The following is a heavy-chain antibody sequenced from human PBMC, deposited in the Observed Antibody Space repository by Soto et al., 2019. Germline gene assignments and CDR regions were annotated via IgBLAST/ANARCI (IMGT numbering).Heavy chain of an antibody. Sequence: QVQLVESGGGLVKPGGSLRLSCAASGFTFSDYYMSWIRQAPGKGLEWVSYISSSGSTIYYADSVKGRFTISRDNXXNSLYLQMNSLRAEDTAVYYCARTVMVTDHNWFDPWGQGTLVTVSS. J-gene: IGHJ5*02. CDR1: GFTFSDYY. CDR2: ISSSGSTI. D-gene: IGHD2-8*01. V-gene: IGHV3-11*01. CDR3: ARTVMVTDHNWFDP.